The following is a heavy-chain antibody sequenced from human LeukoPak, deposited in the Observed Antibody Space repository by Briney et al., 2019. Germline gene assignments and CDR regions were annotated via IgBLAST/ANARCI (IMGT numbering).Heavy chain of an antibody. J-gene: IGHJ6*03. D-gene: IGHD1-26*01. Sequence: GGSLRLSCAASEFTFSNYGMSWVRQAPGKGLEWVSSITTSSTYIYYADSVKGRFTISRDNAKNSLYLQMNSLRAEDTAVYYCARDPYSGSYGDYYYYYMDVWGKGTTVTISS. CDR3: ARDPYSGSYGDYYYYYMDV. V-gene: IGHV3-21*01. CDR2: ITTSSTYI. CDR1: EFTFSNYG.